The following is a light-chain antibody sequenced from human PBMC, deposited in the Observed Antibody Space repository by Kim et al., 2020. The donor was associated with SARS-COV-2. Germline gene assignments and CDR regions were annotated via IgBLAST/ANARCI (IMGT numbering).Light chain of an antibody. CDR1: SGSIDDNY. CDR3: QSYNRDNVL. Sequence: GKTVTISCPRSSGSIDDNYVQWYQQRPGGGPTTVIYEDDQRPSGVSDRFSGSIDNSSNSASLTSSGLRTEDEADYYCQSYNRDNVLFGGGTQLTVL. CDR2: EDD. J-gene: IGLJ2*01. V-gene: IGLV6-57*03.